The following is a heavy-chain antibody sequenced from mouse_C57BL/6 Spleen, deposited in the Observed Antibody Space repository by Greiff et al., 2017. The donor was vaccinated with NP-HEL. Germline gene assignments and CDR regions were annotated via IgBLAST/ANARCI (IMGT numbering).Heavy chain of an antibody. V-gene: IGHV1-7*01. CDR3: ARGYGKLSFDY. Sequence: QVHVKQSGAELAKPGASVKLSCKASGYTFTSYWMHWVKQRPGQGLEWIGYINPSSGYTKYNQKFKDKATLTADKSSSTAYMQLSSLTYEDSAVYDCARGYGKLSFDYWGQSTTLTVSS. CDR1: GYTFTSYW. D-gene: IGHD2-10*02. CDR2: INPSSGYT. J-gene: IGHJ2*01.